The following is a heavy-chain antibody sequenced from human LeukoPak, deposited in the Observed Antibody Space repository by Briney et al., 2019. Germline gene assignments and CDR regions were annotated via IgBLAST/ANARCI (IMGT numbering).Heavy chain of an antibody. Sequence: GASVKVSCKASGYTFTVYYIHWVRQAPGQGLEWMGWINPNSGGTNYAQKFQGRVTMTRDTSISTAYMELSRLRFDDTAVYYCASGDYGDPPLNYWGQGTLVTVSS. V-gene: IGHV1-2*02. CDR1: GYTFTVYY. CDR2: INPNSGGT. CDR3: ASGDYGDPPLNY. J-gene: IGHJ4*02. D-gene: IGHD4-17*01.